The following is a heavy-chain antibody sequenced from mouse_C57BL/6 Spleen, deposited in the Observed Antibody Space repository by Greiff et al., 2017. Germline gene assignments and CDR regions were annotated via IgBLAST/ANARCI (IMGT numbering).Heavy chain of an antibody. J-gene: IGHJ2*01. Sequence: EVQLQESGPELVKPGASVKISCKASGYSFTDYNMNWVKQSNGKSLEWIGGINPNYGTTNYKQKFKGKATLTVDQSASTAYLQLNSLTSEDSAVYYCARRTGTREGYYFDYWGKGTTLTVSS. CDR1: GYSFTDYN. V-gene: IGHV1-39*01. CDR3: ARRTGTREGYYFDY. CDR2: INPNYGTT. D-gene: IGHD4-1*01.